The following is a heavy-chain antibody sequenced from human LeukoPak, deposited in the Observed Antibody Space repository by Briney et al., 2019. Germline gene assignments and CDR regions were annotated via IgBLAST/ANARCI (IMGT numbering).Heavy chain of an antibody. CDR3: ARGWEGYYDFWSGYYFDY. CDR2: INPNSGGT. Sequence: ASVEVSCKASGYTFTGYYMHWVRQAPGQGLEWMGWINPNSGGTNYAQKFQGRVTMTRDTSISTVYMELSRLRSDDTAVYYCARGWEGYYDFWSGYYFDYWGQGTLVTVSS. CDR1: GYTFTGYY. D-gene: IGHD3-3*01. V-gene: IGHV1-2*02. J-gene: IGHJ4*02.